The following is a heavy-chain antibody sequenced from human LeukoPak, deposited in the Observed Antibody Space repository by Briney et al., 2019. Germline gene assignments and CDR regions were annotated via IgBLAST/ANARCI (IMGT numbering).Heavy chain of an antibody. CDR1: GFTFSSYG. V-gene: IGHV3-33*06. J-gene: IGHJ3*02. D-gene: IGHD2-21*02. CDR3: AKGAGTVVTAILDAFDI. CDR2: IWYDGSNK. Sequence: PGRSLRLSCAASGFTFSSYGMHWVRQAPGKGLEWVAVIWYDGSNKYYADSVKGRFTISRDNSKNTLYLQMNSRRAEDTAVCYCAKGAGTVVTAILDAFDIWGQGTMVTVSS.